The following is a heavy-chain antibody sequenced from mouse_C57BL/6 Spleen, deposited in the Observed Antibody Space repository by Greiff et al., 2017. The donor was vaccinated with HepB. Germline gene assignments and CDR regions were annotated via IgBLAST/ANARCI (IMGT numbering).Heavy chain of an antibody. V-gene: IGHV5-4*03. CDR3: ASRLPPYAMDY. CDR2: ISDGGSYT. Sequence: EVHLVESGGGLVKPGGSLKLSCAASGFTFSSYAMSWVRQTPEKRLEWVATISDGGSYTYYPDNVKGRFTISRDNAKNNLYLQMSHLKSEDTAMYYCASRLPPYAMDYWGQGTSVTVSS. CDR1: GFTFSSYA. J-gene: IGHJ4*01. D-gene: IGHD5-1*01.